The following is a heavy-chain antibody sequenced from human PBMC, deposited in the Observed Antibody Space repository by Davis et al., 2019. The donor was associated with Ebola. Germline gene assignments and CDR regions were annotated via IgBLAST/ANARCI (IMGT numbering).Heavy chain of an antibody. CDR1: GYTFADYW. V-gene: IGHV5-51*01. J-gene: IGHJ6*03. Sequence: GESLKISCKGSGYTFADYWIGWVRQMPGKGLEWMGIIYPGNSETRYNPPFQGHITIPADRSISTAYLQWNSLRASDTAVYYCARCRTLGSYYYMDVWGNGTSVTVSS. CDR2: IYPGNSET. D-gene: IGHD3-10*01. CDR3: ARCRTLGSYYYMDV.